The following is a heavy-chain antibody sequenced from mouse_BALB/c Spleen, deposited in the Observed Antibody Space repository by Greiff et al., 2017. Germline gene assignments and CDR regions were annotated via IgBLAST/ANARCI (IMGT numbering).Heavy chain of an antibody. Sequence: DVKLQESGPGLVKPSQSLSLTCSVTGYSITSGYYWNWIRQFPGNKLEWMGYISYDGSNNYNPSLKNRISITRDTSKNQFFLKLNSVTTEDTATYYCAREVYYYGSSYISFAYWGQGTLVTVSA. J-gene: IGHJ3*01. CDR2: ISYDGSN. CDR1: GYSITSGYY. D-gene: IGHD1-1*01. CDR3: AREVYYYGSSYISFAY. V-gene: IGHV3-6*02.